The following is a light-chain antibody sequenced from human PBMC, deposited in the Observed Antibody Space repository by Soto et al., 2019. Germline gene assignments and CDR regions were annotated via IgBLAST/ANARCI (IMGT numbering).Light chain of an antibody. CDR2: GAS. CDR1: QSVASN. CDR3: QQYHNWPPQYA. Sequence: EIVMTQSPASLSVSPGDGASLSCWASQSVASNVSWYQQKPGQGPRLLIHGASTRAAGVPARFSGSGSGTDFSLTISSQQSEDFAVYFCQQYHNWPPQYAFGQGTELQIK. J-gene: IGKJ2*01. V-gene: IGKV3-15*01.